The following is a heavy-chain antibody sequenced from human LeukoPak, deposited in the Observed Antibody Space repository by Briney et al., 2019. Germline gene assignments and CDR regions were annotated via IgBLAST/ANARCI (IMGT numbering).Heavy chain of an antibody. V-gene: IGHV3-21*01. Sequence: GGSLRLSCAASGFTFSSYSLNGVGQAPGKGLEWVSSISSSRSYIYYADSVKGRFTISRDNAKNSLYLQMNSLRAEDTAVYYCARDPPASTFGGVIGYYYYYMDVWGKGTTVTVSS. J-gene: IGHJ6*03. CDR3: ARDPPASTFGGVIGYYYYYMDV. CDR2: ISSSRSYI. CDR1: GFTFSSYS. D-gene: IGHD3-16*02.